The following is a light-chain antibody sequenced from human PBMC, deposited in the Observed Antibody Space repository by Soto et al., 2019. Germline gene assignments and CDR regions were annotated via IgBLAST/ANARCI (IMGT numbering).Light chain of an antibody. J-gene: IGKJ1*01. Sequence: EIVLTQSPGSLSLSPGERATLSCRASQSVSSTFFAWYQQRPGQAPRLLMYGASSRATGIPERFSGSGSGKDFTLTISRLEPEDFAVYYFQQFDSPVTFGQGTKVEIK. CDR2: GAS. CDR1: QSVSSTF. V-gene: IGKV3-20*01. CDR3: QQFDSPVT.